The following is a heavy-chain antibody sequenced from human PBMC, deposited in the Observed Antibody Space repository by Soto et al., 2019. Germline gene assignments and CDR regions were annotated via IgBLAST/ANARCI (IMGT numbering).Heavy chain of an antibody. CDR3: ARYCSGGSCYDWFDP. V-gene: IGHV4-31*03. J-gene: IGHJ5*02. Sequence: PSETLSLTCTVSGGSITSGNYYWSWIRQHPGKGLEWIGYIYYSGRTYYNPSLKSRVTISLDMSKNQFSLKLSSVTAADTALYYCARYCSGGSCYDWFDPWGQGTLVTVS. D-gene: IGHD2-15*01. CDR2: IYYSGRT. CDR1: GGSITSGNYY.